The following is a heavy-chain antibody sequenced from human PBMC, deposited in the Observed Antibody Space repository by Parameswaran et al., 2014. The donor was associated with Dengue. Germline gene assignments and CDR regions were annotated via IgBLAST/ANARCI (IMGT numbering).Heavy chain of an antibody. CDR1: A. CDR3: ARGYYYVDGVSMGAFDI. V-gene: IGHV3-30*04. Sequence: AMPGVRQAPGKGLEWVSVISYDGSDKYYRDSVEGRFTISRDNSRNTLYLQMNSLGLEDTAVYYCARGYYYVDGVSMGAFDIWGQGTMVTVSS. CDR2: ISYDGSDK. J-gene: IGHJ3*02. D-gene: IGHD3-10*02.